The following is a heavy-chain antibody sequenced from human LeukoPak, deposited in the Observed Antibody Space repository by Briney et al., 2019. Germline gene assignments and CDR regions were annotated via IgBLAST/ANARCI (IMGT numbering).Heavy chain of an antibody. CDR3: AKAGATISHSNWFDP. J-gene: IGHJ5*02. CDR2: ISYDGSNK. Sequence: GGSLRLSCAASGFTFSSYGMHWVRQAPGKGLEWVAVISYDGSNKYYADSVKGRFTISRDNSKNTLYLQMNSLRAEDTAVYYCAKAGATISHSNWFDPWGQGTLVTVSS. D-gene: IGHD3-9*01. V-gene: IGHV3-30*18. CDR1: GFTFSSYG.